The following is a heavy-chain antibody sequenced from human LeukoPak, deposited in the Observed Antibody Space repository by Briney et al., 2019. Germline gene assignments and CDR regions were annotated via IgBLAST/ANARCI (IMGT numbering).Heavy chain of an antibody. J-gene: IGHJ4*02. Sequence: ASVKVSCKASGYTFTGYYMHWVRQAPGQGLEWMGWINPNSGGTNYAQKFQGRVTMTRDTSISTAYMELSSLRSEDTAVYYCARRVDTAMVHYFDYWGQGTLVTVSS. D-gene: IGHD5-18*01. V-gene: IGHV1-2*02. CDR3: ARRVDTAMVHYFDY. CDR1: GYTFTGYY. CDR2: INPNSGGT.